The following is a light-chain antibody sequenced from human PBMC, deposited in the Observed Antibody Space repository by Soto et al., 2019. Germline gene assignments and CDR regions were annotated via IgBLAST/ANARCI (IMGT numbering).Light chain of an antibody. J-gene: IGKJ4*01. CDR1: QSISTY. CDR3: QQYKNWPPLT. CDR2: AAS. Sequence: DIQMTQSPSSLSASVGDRVTITCRASQSISTYLNWYQQKPGKAHNLLIYAASTLQSGVPSRFSGSGSGTDFTLTISSLQPEDFAVYYCQQYKNWPPLTFGGGTKLEIK. V-gene: IGKV1-39*01.